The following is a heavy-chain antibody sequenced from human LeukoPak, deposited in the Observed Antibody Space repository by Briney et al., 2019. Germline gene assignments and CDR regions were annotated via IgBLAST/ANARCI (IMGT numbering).Heavy chain of an antibody. CDR2: ISYDGSNK. Sequence: PGGSLRLSCAASGFTFSSYGMHWVRQAPGKGLEWVAVISYDGSNKYYADSVKGRFTTSRDNSKNTLYLQMNSLRAEDTAVYYCAKDRLSSSMDVWGKGITVTVSS. D-gene: IGHD2-2*01. CDR1: GFTFSSYG. J-gene: IGHJ6*03. CDR3: AKDRLSSSMDV. V-gene: IGHV3-30*18.